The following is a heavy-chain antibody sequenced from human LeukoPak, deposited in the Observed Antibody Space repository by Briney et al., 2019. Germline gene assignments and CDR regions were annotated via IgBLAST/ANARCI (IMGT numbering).Heavy chain of an antibody. J-gene: IGHJ4*02. CDR1: GGSISSGGYS. D-gene: IGHD6-13*01. CDR2: IYHSGST. CDR3: ARDRPGGSSLDY. V-gene: IGHV4-30-2*01. Sequence: SQTLSLTCAVSGGSISSGGYSWSWIRQPPGKGLEWIGYIYHSGSTYYNPSLKSRVTISTDMSKNQFSLKLSSVTAADTAVYYCARDRPGGSSLDYWGQGTLVTVSS.